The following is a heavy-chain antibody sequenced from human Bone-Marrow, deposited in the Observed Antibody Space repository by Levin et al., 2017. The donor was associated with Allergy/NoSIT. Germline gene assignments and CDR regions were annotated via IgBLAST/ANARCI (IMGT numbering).Heavy chain of an antibody. Sequence: SCAASGFTFSNYAMSWVRQAPGKGLEWVSTISGSGGSTYYADSVKGRFTISRDNSKNTLFLQMNGLRAEDTAVYYCAGVTTFDYWGQGTLVTVSS. CDR3: AGVTTFDY. V-gene: IGHV3-23*01. D-gene: IGHD4-11*01. CDR1: GFTFSNYA. CDR2: ISGSGGST. J-gene: IGHJ4*02.